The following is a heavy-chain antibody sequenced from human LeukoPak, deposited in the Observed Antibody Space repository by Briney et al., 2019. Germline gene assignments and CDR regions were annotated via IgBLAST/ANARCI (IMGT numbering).Heavy chain of an antibody. CDR1: GGTFSSYA. V-gene: IGHV1-69*05. D-gene: IGHD6-13*01. CDR2: IIPIFGTA. Sequence: SVKVSCKASGGTFSSYAISWVRQAPGQGLEWMGGIIPIFGTANYAQKFQGRVTITTDESTSTAYMELSSLRSEDTAVYYCASQSASGYSSSWSFDYWGQETLVTVSS. J-gene: IGHJ4*02. CDR3: ASQSASGYSSSWSFDY.